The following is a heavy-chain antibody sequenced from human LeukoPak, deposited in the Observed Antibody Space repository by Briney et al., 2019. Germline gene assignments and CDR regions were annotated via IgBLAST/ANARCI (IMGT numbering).Heavy chain of an antibody. J-gene: IGHJ4*02. CDR1: GFTFDDYS. CDR2: ISWHSATI. D-gene: IGHD1-26*01. Sequence: PGRSRRPSCAASGFTFDDYSMHWVRQAPGKGLEWVSGISWHSATIVYADSVKGRFTISRDNAKHSLYLQMNSLRVEDTAFYYWANDRVHTQVGYFDYWVRGTLVTVPS. CDR3: ANDRVHTQVGYFDY. V-gene: IGHV3-9*01.